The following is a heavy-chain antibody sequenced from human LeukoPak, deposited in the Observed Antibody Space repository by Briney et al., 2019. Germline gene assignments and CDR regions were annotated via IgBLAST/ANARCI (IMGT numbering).Heavy chain of an antibody. D-gene: IGHD6-19*01. V-gene: IGHV4-39*07. CDR3: ANLAVAGPEPLDY. CDR2: IYYSGST. J-gene: IGHJ4*02. CDR1: GGSISSSSYY. Sequence: SETLSLTCTVSGGSISSSSYYWGWIRQPPGKGLEWIGSIYYSGSTYYNPSLKSRVTISVDTSKNQFSLKLSSVTAADTAVYYCANLAVAGPEPLDYWGQGTLVTVSS.